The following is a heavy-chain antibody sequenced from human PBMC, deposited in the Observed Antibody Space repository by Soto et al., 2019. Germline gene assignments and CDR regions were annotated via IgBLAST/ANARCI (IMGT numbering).Heavy chain of an antibody. CDR2: IEPSDSYT. V-gene: IGHV5-10-1*01. CDR3: ARVSGYTNYYGMDV. Sequence: GVSRKSPCKGSGYSFTSYWITWLRQMPRKSLQWTRKIEPSDSYTNYSPSFQGHVTISADECISTAYLHWSSLKPSDPALSYWARVSGYTNYYGMDVWGQGTTVTVAS. J-gene: IGHJ6*02. D-gene: IGHD3-22*01. CDR1: GYSFTSYW.